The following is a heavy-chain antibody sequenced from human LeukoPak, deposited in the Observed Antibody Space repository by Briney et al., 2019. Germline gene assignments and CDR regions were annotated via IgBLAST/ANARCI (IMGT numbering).Heavy chain of an antibody. J-gene: IGHJ3*02. CDR3: ARRGLWGALDAFDI. Sequence: SETLSLTCTVSGGSVSSSSYYWGWIRQPPGKGLEWIGSIYYSGSTYYNPSLKSRVTISVDTSKNQFSLKLSSVTAADTAVYYCARRGLWGALDAFDIWGQGTMVTVSS. V-gene: IGHV4-39*01. CDR2: IYYSGST. CDR1: GGSVSSSSYY. D-gene: IGHD3-16*01.